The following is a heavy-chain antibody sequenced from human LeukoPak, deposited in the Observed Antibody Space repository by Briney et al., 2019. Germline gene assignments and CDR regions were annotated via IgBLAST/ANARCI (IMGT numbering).Heavy chain of an antibody. V-gene: IGHV4-34*01. Sequence: SETLSLTCAVYGGSFSGYYWSWIRQPPGKGLEWIGEINHSGSTNYNPSLKSRVTISVDTSKNQFSLKLSSVTAADTAVYYCARDATQGGWFDPWGQGTLVTVSS. CDR3: ARDATQGGWFDP. CDR1: GGSFSGYY. J-gene: IGHJ5*02. CDR2: INHSGST.